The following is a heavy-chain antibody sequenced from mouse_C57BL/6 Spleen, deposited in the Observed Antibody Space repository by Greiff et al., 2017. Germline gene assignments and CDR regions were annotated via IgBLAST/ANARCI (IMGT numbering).Heavy chain of an antibody. CDR2: IDPETGGT. CDR3: TRRGGGY. CDR1: GYTFTDYE. J-gene: IGHJ2*01. Sequence: VQLQQSGAELVRPGASVTLSCKASGYTFTDYEMHWVKQTPVHGLEWIGAIDPETGGTAYNQKFKGKAILTADKSSSTAYMELRSLTSEDAAVYYCTRRGGGYWGQGTTLTVSS. V-gene: IGHV1-15*01.